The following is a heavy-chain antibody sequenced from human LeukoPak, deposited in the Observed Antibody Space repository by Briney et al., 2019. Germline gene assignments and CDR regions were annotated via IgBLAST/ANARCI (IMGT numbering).Heavy chain of an antibody. J-gene: IGHJ6*04. D-gene: IGHD6-13*01. Sequence: PGRSLRLSCAASGFTFSSYAMHWVRQAPGKGLEWVAVISYDGSNKYYADSVKGRFTISRDNSKNTLYLQMNSLRSDDTAVYYCARDQGKEYSSSWYPFYYYYYGMDVWGKGTTVTVSS. CDR2: ISYDGSNK. CDR1: GFTFSSYA. V-gene: IGHV3-30-3*01. CDR3: ARDQGKEYSSSWYPFYYYYYGMDV.